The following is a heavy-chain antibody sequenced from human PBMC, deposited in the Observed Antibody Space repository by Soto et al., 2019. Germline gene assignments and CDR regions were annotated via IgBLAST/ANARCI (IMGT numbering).Heavy chain of an antibody. Sequence: SETLSLTCTVSGGSISSGGYYWSWIRQHPGKGLEWIGYIYYSGSTYYNPSLKSRVTISVDTSKNQFSLKLSSVTAADTAVYYCARCFYDGGVYFDYWGQGTLVTVSS. CDR3: ARCFYDGGVYFDY. CDR1: GGSISSGGYY. CDR2: IYYSGST. D-gene: IGHD3-3*01. V-gene: IGHV4-31*03. J-gene: IGHJ4*02.